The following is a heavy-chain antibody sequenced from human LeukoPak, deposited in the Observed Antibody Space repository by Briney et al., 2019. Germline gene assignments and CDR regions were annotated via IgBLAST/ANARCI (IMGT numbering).Heavy chain of an antibody. J-gene: IGHJ6*03. CDR3: ARDLRAAAGTGYYYYYMDV. D-gene: IGHD6-13*01. CDR2: MNPNSGNT. Sequence: ASVKVSCTASGYTFTSYDINWVRQATGQGLEWMGWMNPNSGNTGYAQKFQGRVTMTRYTSISTAYMELSSLRSEDAAVYYCARDLRAAAGTGYYYYYMDVWGKGTTVTVSS. V-gene: IGHV1-8*01. CDR1: GYTFTSYD.